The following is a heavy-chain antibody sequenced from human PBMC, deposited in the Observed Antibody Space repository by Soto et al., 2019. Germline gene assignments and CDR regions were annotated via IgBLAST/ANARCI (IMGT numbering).Heavy chain of an antibody. CDR1: GFTFNYFA. Sequence: QVQLVESGGGVVQSGRSLRLSCEASGFTFNYFAMHWVRQAPGKGLEWVAVISHDGRNTYYSDSLKGRFTISRDNSKSTVSLPMSSLRTEVTAVYYCARVGAWSPANWHSDLWCRGTLVTVSP. D-gene: IGHD6-25*01. J-gene: IGHJ2*01. CDR3: ARVGAWSPANWHSDL. V-gene: IGHV3-30*04. CDR2: ISHDGRNT.